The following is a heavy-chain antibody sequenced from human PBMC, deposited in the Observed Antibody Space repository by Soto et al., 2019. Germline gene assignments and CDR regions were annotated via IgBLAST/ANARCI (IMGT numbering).Heavy chain of an antibody. CDR3: ARDGCSGGRCYGYYYYGMDV. V-gene: IGHV1-69*06. Sequence: QVQLVQSGAEVKKPGSSVKVSCKASGGTFSSYAISWVRQAPGQGLEWMGGIIPIFGTANYAQKFQGRVTITADKSTSTAYMELSSLRSEDTAVYYCARDGCSGGRCYGYYYYGMDVWGQGTTVTVSS. CDR1: GGTFSSYA. D-gene: IGHD2-15*01. J-gene: IGHJ6*02. CDR2: IIPIFGTA.